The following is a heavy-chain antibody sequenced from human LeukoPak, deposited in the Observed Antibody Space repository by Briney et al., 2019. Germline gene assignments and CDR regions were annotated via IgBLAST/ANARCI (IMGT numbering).Heavy chain of an antibody. CDR2: INPNSGDT. V-gene: IGHV1-2*02. Sequence: ASVKVSCKASGYTFTSYYMHWVRQAPGQGLEWMGWINPNSGDTSFAQKFQGRVTMTGDTSISTTYMDLIRLTSDDTAVYYCARDGNFDHWGQGTLVTVSS. CDR1: GYTFTSYY. CDR3: ARDGNFDH. D-gene: IGHD1-26*01. J-gene: IGHJ4*02.